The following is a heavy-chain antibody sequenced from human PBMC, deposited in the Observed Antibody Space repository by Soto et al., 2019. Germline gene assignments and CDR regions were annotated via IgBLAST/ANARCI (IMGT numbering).Heavy chain of an antibody. J-gene: IGHJ6*02. CDR1: GGSISRYY. V-gene: IGHV4-59*01. CDR3: ARDLWGYCGTDCYPLDV. Sequence: QVQLQESGPGLVKPSETLSLTCTVSGGSISRYYWSWIRQPPGKGLEWIWYMYNTGRTAYNPSFNSRVTVSVDTSKNQFSLKLHSVTAAETAVYYCARDLWGYCGTDCYPLDVWGQGTTVTGSS. CDR2: MYNTGRT. D-gene: IGHD2-21*02.